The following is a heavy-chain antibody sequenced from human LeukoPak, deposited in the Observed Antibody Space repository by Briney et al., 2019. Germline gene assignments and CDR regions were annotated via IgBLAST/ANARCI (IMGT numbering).Heavy chain of an antibody. D-gene: IGHD5-24*01. CDR1: GYTFTSYY. V-gene: IGHV1-46*01. J-gene: IGHJ3*02. Sequence: ASVKVSCKSSGYTFTSYYMHWVRQAPAPGLEWMGIINPSGGSTSYAQKFQGRVTMTRDTSTSTVYMELSSLRSEDTAVYYCARDRREMATTDAFDIWGQGTMVTVSS. CDR3: ARDRREMATTDAFDI. CDR2: INPSGGST.